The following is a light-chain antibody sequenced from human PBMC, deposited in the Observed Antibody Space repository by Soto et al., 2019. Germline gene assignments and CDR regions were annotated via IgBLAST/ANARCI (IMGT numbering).Light chain of an antibody. J-gene: IGLJ1*01. V-gene: IGLV2-14*01. CDR1: SSDVGGYDY. CDR3: SSYTSDSTHV. Sequence: QSALTQPASVSGSPGQSITISCIGTSSDVGGYDYVSWYQQNPGKAPELIIYEVINRPSGVSSRFSGSKSGNTASLTISGLQAEDEADYYCSSYTSDSTHVFGSGTKLTVL. CDR2: EVI.